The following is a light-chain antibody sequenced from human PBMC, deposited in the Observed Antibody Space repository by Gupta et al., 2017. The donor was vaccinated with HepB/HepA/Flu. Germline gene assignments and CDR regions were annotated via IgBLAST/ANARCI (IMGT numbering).Light chain of an antibody. CDR2: GTS. J-gene: IGKJ1*01. CDR1: QSVSTTY. V-gene: IGKV3-20*01. CDR3: QHDRYSLWT. Sequence: IVLTQSPGTLSLSPGERATLSCRASQSVSTTYLAWYQQKPGQAPRLLIYGTSSRATGIPDRFSGSGSGTEFTLTINRLEPEDFAVYFCQHDRYSLWTFGQGTKVEVK.